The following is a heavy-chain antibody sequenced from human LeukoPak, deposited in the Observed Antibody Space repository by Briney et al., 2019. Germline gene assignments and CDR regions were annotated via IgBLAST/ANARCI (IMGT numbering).Heavy chain of an antibody. V-gene: IGHV3-33*01. J-gene: IGHJ3*02. CDR3: ARGFLGEIDAFDI. Sequence: GGSLRLSCAASGFTFSSYGMHRVRQAPGKGLEWVAVIWYDGSNKYYADSVKGRFTISRDNSKNTLYLQMNSLRAEDTAVYYCARGFLGEIDAFDIWGQGTMVTVSS. D-gene: IGHD3-16*01. CDR2: IWYDGSNK. CDR1: GFTFSSYG.